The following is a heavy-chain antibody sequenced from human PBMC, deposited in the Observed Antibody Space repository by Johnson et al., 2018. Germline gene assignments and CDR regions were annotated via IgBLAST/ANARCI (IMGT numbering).Heavy chain of an antibody. CDR1: GFTFSNAW. D-gene: IGHD2-15*01. CDR2: IKSKTDGGTT. V-gene: IGHV3-15*01. CDR3: TTEGYCSGGSCYFNYYYGMDV. Sequence: VQLVESGGGVVQXGGSLRLSCAASGFTFSNAWMSWVRQAPGKGLEWVGRIKSKTDGGTTDYAAPVKGRFTISRDDSKNTLDLEMNSLKTEDTAVYYCTTEGYCSGGSCYFNYYYGMDVWGQGTTVTVSS. J-gene: IGHJ6*02.